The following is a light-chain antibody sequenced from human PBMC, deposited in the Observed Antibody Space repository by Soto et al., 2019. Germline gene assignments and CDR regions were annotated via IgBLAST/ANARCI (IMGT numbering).Light chain of an antibody. J-gene: IGKJ2*01. Sequence: EIVLTQSPGTLSLSPGERATLSCRASQSVSSSYLAWYQQKPGQAPRLLIYGASSRATGIPDRFSGSGSGTDFTLTISRLEPEDFAVYYCQHRVTFGQATMLEIK. CDR3: QHRVT. CDR2: GAS. V-gene: IGKV3-20*01. CDR1: QSVSSSY.